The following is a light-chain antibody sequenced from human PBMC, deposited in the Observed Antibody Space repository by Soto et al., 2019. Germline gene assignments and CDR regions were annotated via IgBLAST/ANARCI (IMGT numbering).Light chain of an antibody. CDR3: QQSYSSSWT. V-gene: IGKV1-39*01. J-gene: IGKJ1*01. CDR1: QSISNY. CDR2: AAS. Sequence: DIQITQSPWSLSASVGDRVTITCRASQSISNYLNWYQQKPGKAPNLLIYAASSLQSGVPSRFSGSGSGTDFTLTTSSLQREDFATYFCQQSYSSSWTFGQGTKVDIK.